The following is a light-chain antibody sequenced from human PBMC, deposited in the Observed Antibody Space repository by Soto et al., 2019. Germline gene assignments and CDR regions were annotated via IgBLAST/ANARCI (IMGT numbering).Light chain of an antibody. CDR3: HQLYTTPWT. CDR2: WAS. CDR1: QSVLYSSNNKNY. J-gene: IGKJ1*01. V-gene: IGKV4-1*01. Sequence: DIVMTQSPDSLAVSLGERATINCKSSQSVLYSSNNKNYLAWYQQKPRQPPKLLIYWASTRQSGVPDRFSGSGSGTDFTLTISCLQAEDVAVYYCHQLYTTPWTFGQGTKVEIK.